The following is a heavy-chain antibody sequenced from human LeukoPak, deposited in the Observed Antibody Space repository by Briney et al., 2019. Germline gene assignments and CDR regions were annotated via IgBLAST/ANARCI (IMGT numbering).Heavy chain of an antibody. J-gene: IGHJ5*02. CDR3: AREGATFDP. D-gene: IGHD1-26*01. Sequence: SETLSLTCTVSGGSISRYYWSWIRQPPGKGLEGIGYIYYSGCTNYHPALKSRVTISVDTSKNQLSLKLSSVTAADTAVYYCAREGATFDPWGQGTLATVSS. CDR2: IYYSGCT. CDR1: GGSISRYY. V-gene: IGHV4-59*01.